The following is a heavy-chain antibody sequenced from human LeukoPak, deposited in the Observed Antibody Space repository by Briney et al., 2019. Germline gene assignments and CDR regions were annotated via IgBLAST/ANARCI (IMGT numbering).Heavy chain of an antibody. CDR2: IYTSGST. J-gene: IGHJ3*02. CDR3: ARAGVLYDSNAFDI. Sequence: SQTLSLTCTVSGGSISSGSYYWSWIRQPAGKGLEWIGRIYTSGSTNYNPSLKSRVTISVDTSKNQFSLKLSSVTAADTAVYYCARAGVLYDSNAFDIWGQGTMVTVSS. V-gene: IGHV4-61*02. D-gene: IGHD3-22*01. CDR1: GGSISSGSYY.